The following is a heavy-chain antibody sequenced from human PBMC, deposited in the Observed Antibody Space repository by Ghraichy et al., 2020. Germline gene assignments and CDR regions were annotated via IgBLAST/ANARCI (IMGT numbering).Heavy chain of an antibody. D-gene: IGHD5-24*01. V-gene: IGHV4-59*08. CDR2: IYYNGNT. CDR3: AKLHPDGYTIGH. Sequence: SETLSLTCIVSDGSVSGYYWTWIRQPPGKGLEWNGYIYYNGNTKYNPTLKSRLTISVDMSKNQFSLRLSSVTAADTAVYYCAKLHPDGYTIGHWDQGNLVTVTS. CDR1: DGSVSGYY. J-gene: IGHJ4*02.